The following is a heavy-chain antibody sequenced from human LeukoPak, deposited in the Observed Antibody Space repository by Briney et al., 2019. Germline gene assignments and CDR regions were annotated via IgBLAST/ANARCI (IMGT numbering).Heavy chain of an antibody. CDR1: GFTLSSYW. V-gene: IGHV3-53*01. J-gene: IGHJ4*02. CDR2: IYSGGST. D-gene: IGHD2-8*01. Sequence: GGSLRLSCAASGFTLSSYWMSWVRQAPGKGLEWVSVIYSGGSTYYADSVKGRFTISRDNSKNTLYLQMNSLRAEDTAVYYCASEGPNFDYWGQGTLVTVSS. CDR3: ASEGPNFDY.